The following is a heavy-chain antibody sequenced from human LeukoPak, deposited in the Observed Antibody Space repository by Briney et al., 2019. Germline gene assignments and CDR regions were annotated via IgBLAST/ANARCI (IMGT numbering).Heavy chain of an antibody. CDR3: ARVACSSASCPKRGTFGY. J-gene: IGHJ4*02. Sequence: SETLSLTCTVSGGSISSYYWNWIRQPPGQGLEWIGYIYYSGSTNYNPSLESRVTISVHTSRNQFSLNLTSVTAADTAIYYCARVACSSASCPKRGTFGYWGQGTLVTVSS. CDR1: GGSISSYY. D-gene: IGHD2-2*01. V-gene: IGHV4-59*01. CDR2: IYYSGST.